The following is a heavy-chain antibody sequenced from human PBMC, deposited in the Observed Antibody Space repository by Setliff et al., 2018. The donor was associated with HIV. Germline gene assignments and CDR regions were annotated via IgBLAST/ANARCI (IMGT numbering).Heavy chain of an antibody. D-gene: IGHD3-10*01. CDR2: ISSGSSTI. CDR3: ARDARQGREGGGFDF. Sequence: GGSLRLSCAASGFTFTSYWMIWVRQAPGKGLEWVAYISSGSSTIYYANSLKGRFIVSKDNAKNSLSLQMSSLGVEDTAVYYCARDARQGREGGGFDFWGRGSLVTVSS. J-gene: IGHJ4*02. V-gene: IGHV3-48*01. CDR1: GFTFTSYW.